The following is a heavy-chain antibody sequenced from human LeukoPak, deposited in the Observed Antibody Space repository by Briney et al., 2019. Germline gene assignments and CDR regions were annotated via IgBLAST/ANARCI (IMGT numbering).Heavy chain of an antibody. CDR2: INHSGST. CDR3: ARGHAIFGVVMTELDY. J-gene: IGHJ4*02. D-gene: IGHD3-3*01. V-gene: IGHV4-34*01. CDR1: GFTFDDYG. Sequence: PGGSLRLSCAASGFTFDDYGMSWVRQAPGKGLEWIGEINHSGSTNYNPSLKSRVTISVDTSKNQFSLKLSSVTAADTAVYYCARGHAIFGVVMTELDYWGQGTLVTVSS.